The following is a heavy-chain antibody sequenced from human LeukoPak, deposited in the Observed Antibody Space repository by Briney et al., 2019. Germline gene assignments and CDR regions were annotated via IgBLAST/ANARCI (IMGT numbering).Heavy chain of an antibody. CDR2: IYHSGST. Sequence: PSETLSLTCTVSGYSISSGYYWGWIRQPPGKGLEWIGSIYHSGSTYYNPSLMSRVTISVDTSKNQFSLKLSSVTAADTAVYYCARGRITIFGVVRRGAFDIWGQGTMVTVSS. D-gene: IGHD3-3*01. CDR3: ARGRITIFGVVRRGAFDI. V-gene: IGHV4-38-2*02. CDR1: GYSISSGYY. J-gene: IGHJ3*02.